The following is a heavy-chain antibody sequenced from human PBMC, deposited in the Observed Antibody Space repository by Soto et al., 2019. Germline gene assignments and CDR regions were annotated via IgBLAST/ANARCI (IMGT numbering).Heavy chain of an antibody. Sequence: GESLKISCAASGFTFSSYGMHWVRQAPGKGLEWVAVISYDGSNKYYADSVKGRFTISRDNSKNTLYLQMNSLRAEDTAVYYCAKDHRNRGWFDPWGQGTLVTVSS. J-gene: IGHJ5*02. V-gene: IGHV3-30*18. CDR1: GFTFSSYG. CDR3: AKDHRNRGWFDP. CDR2: ISYDGSNK.